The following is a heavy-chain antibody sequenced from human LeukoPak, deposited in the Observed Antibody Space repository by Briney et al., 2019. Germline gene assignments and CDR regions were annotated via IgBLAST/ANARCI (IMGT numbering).Heavy chain of an antibody. CDR2: MNPNSGNT. CDR1: GYIFTSYD. CDR3: ARVCSGGSCSDF. V-gene: IGHV1-8*01. Sequence: GASVKVSCKASGYIFTSYDINWERQATGQGLEWMGWMNPNSGNTGYAQKFRGRVTMTGDTSATTAYMELSDLRSDDTAIYYCARVCSGGSCSDFWGQGTLVTVSS. J-gene: IGHJ4*02. D-gene: IGHD2-15*01.